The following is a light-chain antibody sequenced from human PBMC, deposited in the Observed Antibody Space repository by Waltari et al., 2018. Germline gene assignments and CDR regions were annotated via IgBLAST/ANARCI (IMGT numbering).Light chain of an antibody. CDR2: GAS. Sequence: ETVMTPSPATLPVSPGERAPLPCRASQSVNGYLAWYQQKPGQPPRLLIYGASTRAPGVPARFTGSGSQREFTLTISSLQSEDLGIYYCQQCNDWPRGTFGQGTKVEIK. V-gene: IGKV3-15*01. CDR3: QQCNDWPRGT. CDR1: QSVNGY. J-gene: IGKJ1*01.